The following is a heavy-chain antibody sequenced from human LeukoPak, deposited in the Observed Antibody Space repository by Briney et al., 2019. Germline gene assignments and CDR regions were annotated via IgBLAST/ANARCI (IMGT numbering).Heavy chain of an antibody. Sequence: GGSLRLSCAVSGITLSNYGMSWVRQAPGKGLEWVAGLSGSGGGTNYADSVQGRFTISRDNPKNTLYLQMNSLRAEDTAVYYCAKIVAAAGTPPHFYYYYYGMDVWGQRTTVTVSS. CDR1: GITLSNYG. CDR3: AKIVAAAGTPPHFYYYYYGMDV. CDR2: LSGSGGGT. V-gene: IGHV3-23*01. J-gene: IGHJ6*02. D-gene: IGHD6-13*01.